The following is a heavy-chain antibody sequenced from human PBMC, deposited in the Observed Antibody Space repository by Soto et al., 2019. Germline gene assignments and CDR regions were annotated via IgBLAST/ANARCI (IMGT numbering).Heavy chain of an antibody. D-gene: IGHD1-7*01. CDR1: GGSVSSGSYY. V-gene: IGHV4-61*01. Sequence: PSLTCTVSGGSVSSGSYYWSWIRQPPGKGLEWIGYIYYSGSTNYNPSLKSRVTISVDTSKNQFSLKLSSVTAADTAVYYCARVAVTGTTNYYGMDVWGQGTTVTVSS. CDR2: IYYSGST. J-gene: IGHJ6*02. CDR3: ARVAVTGTTNYYGMDV.